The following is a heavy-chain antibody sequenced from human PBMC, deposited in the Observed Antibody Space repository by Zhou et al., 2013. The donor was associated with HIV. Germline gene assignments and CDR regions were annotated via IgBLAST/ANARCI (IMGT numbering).Heavy chain of an antibody. V-gene: IGHV1-69*13. CDR1: GYTFSGYG. CDR3: ARGEHYYVSGSLTYYGMDV. Sequence: QVQLVQSGAEVKKPGASVKVSCKASGYTFSGYGISWVRQAPGQGLEWMGGIIPIFGTANYAQKFQGRVTITADESTSTAYMELSSLRYEDTAVYYCARGEHYYVSGSLTYYGMDVWGQGTTVTVSS. CDR2: IIPIFGTA. J-gene: IGHJ6*02. D-gene: IGHD3-10*01.